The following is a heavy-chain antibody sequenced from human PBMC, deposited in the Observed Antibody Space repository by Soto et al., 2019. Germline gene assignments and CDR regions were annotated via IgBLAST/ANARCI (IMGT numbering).Heavy chain of an antibody. V-gene: IGHV4-61*01. CDR2: IYYTGST. J-gene: IGHJ6*02. CDR1: GGSVSSESHY. D-gene: IGHD3-3*01. Sequence: SETLSLTCTVAGGSVSSESHYCSWIRQTPGKGREWIGYIYYTGSTNYNPSLKGRVTMSVDTSRDQVSLRLRSVTRADTAVYSCARDQYDFRSGSYYNAMVVWGQGTKVTVSS. CDR3: ARDQYDFRSGSYYNAMVV.